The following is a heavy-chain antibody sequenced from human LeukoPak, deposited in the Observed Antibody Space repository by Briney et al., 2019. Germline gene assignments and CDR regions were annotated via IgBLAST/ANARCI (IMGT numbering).Heavy chain of an antibody. V-gene: IGHV3-53*01. D-gene: IGHD3-10*01. Sequence: GGSLRLSCAASGFTVSSNYMSWVRQAPGKGLEWVSVIYSGGSTYYADSVKGRFTISRDNSKNTLYLQMNSLRAEDTAVYYCARPTYGSGSYYIDYWGQGTLVTVSS. J-gene: IGHJ4*02. CDR3: ARPTYGSGSYYIDY. CDR2: IYSGGST. CDR1: GFTVSSNY.